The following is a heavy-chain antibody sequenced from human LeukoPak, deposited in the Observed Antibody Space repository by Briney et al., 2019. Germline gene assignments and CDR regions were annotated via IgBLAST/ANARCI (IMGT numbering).Heavy chain of an antibody. CDR1: GYTFTGYY. D-gene: IGHD6-13*01. J-gene: IGHJ4*02. V-gene: IGHV1-2*02. CDR2: INPNSGGT. Sequence: VASVKVSCKASGYTFTGYYMHWVRQAPGQGLEWMGWINPNSGGTNYAQKFQGSVTMTRDTSISTAYMELNRLTSDDTAVYYCARGFAGAGTRYFDYWGQGTLVTVSS. CDR3: ARGFAGAGTRYFDY.